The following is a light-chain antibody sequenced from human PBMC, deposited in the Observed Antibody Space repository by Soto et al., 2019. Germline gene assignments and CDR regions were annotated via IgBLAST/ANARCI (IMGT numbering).Light chain of an antibody. CDR1: QSVSSSY. V-gene: IGKV3-20*01. J-gene: IGKJ2*01. Sequence: EIVLTQSPCTLSLSPGERATLSCRASQSVSSSYLAWYQQKPGQAPRLLIYGASSRATGSPDRFSGSGSGTDFTLTISRLEPEDFAVYYCQQYGSSSYTFGKGTKLEIK. CDR3: QQYGSSSYT. CDR2: GAS.